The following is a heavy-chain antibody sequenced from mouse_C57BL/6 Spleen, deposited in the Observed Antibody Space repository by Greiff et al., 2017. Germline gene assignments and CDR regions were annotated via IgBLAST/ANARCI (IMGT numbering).Heavy chain of an antibody. CDR3: ARGEYYDGFAY. J-gene: IGHJ3*01. CDR1: GYAFTNYL. CDR2: INPGSGGT. D-gene: IGHD2-4*01. Sequence: QVQLQQSGAELVRPGTSVKVSCKASGYAFTNYLIEWVKQRPGQGLEWIGVINPGSGGTNYNEKFKGKATLTADKSSSTAYMQLSSLTSEDSAVYYCARGEYYDGFAYWGQGTLVTVSA. V-gene: IGHV1-54*01.